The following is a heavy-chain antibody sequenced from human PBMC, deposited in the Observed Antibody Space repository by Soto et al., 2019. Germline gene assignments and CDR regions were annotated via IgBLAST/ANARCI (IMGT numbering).Heavy chain of an antibody. CDR1: GYSFTTYW. Sequence: PGESLKISCKSYGYSFTTYWIAWVRQMPGKGLEWIVSIHPGESDTRYSPSFQGQVTISADRSITTAYLQWSSLKASDTAMYYCARNEATYYHYYGMDVGGQGTTVTVSS. CDR2: IHPGESDT. J-gene: IGHJ6*02. D-gene: IGHD1-1*01. V-gene: IGHV5-51*01. CDR3: ARNEATYYHYYGMDV.